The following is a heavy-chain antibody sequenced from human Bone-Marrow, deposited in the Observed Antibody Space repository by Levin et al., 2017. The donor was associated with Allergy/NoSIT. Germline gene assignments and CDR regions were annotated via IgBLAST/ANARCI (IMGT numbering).Heavy chain of an antibody. CDR2: INHSGST. CDR3: TSGGYCSGGTCYFAEYFQH. CDR1: GGSFNNYY. D-gene: IGHD2-15*01. Sequence: SETLSLTCAVYGGSFNNYYWSWIRQPPGKGLEWLGEINHSGSTNYNPSLKSRVTISVDTSKNQFSLNLSSATAADTAVYYCTSGGYCSGGTCYFAEYFQHWGQGTLVTVSS. V-gene: IGHV4-34*01. J-gene: IGHJ1*01.